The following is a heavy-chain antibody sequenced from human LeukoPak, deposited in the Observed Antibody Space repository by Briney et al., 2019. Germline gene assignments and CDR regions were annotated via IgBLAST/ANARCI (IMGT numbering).Heavy chain of an antibody. CDR1: GFTFDDYA. V-gene: IGHV3-9*01. CDR2: ISWNSGSI. Sequence: GGSLRLSCAASGFTFDDYAMHWVRQAPGKGLEWVSGISWNSGSIGYADSVKGRFTISRDNAKNSLYLQMNSLRAEDTALYYYAKDGLTYYYDSSGYFDYWGQGTLVTVSS. J-gene: IGHJ4*02. CDR3: AKDGLTYYYDSSGYFDY. D-gene: IGHD3-22*01.